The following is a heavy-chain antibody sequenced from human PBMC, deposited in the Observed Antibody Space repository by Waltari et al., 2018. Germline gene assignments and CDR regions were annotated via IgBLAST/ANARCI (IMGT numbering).Heavy chain of an antibody. CDR3: ARLDSSSLVFDY. J-gene: IGHJ4*02. D-gene: IGHD6-6*01. V-gene: IGHV4-34*01. CDR2: INHSGST. Sequence: QVQLQQWGAGLLKPSETLSLTCAVYGGSFSGYYWSWIRQPPGKGLEWIGEINHSGSTNDNPSLKSRVTISVDTSKNQFSLKLSSVTAADTAVYYCARLDSSSLVFDYWGQGTLVTVSS. CDR1: GGSFSGYY.